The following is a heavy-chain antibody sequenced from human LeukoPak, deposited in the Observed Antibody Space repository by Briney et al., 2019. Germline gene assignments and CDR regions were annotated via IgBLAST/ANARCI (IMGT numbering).Heavy chain of an antibody. Sequence: SETLSLTCTVSGGSISSSSYYWGWIRQPPGKGLEWIGSIYYSGSTYYNPSLKSRVTISVDTSKNQFSLKLSSVTAADTAVYYCARGHSSSPGGFDPWGQGTLVTVSS. J-gene: IGHJ5*02. CDR1: GGSISSSSYY. CDR2: IYYSGST. D-gene: IGHD6-13*01. CDR3: ARGHSSSPGGFDP. V-gene: IGHV4-39*07.